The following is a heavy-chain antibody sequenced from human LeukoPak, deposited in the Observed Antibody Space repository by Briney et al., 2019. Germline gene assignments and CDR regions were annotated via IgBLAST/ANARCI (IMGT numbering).Heavy chain of an antibody. CDR1: GGSISSGSYY. CDR2: IYTSGST. J-gene: IGHJ3*02. D-gene: IGHD4-23*01. Sequence: SQTLSLTCTVSGGSISSGSYYWSWIRQPAGKGLEWIGSIYTSGSTNYNPSLKSRVTISVDTSKNQFSLKLSSVTAADTAVYYCARDQDQYGGNSGHAFDIWGQGTMVTVSS. CDR3: ARDQDQYGGNSGHAFDI. V-gene: IGHV4-61*02.